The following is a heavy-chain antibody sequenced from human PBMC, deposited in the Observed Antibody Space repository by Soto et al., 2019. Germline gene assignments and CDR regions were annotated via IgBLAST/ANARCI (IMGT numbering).Heavy chain of an antibody. CDR2: FDPEDGET. V-gene: IGHV1-24*01. CDR3: ATDRRLGYCSSTSCYS. J-gene: IGHJ5*02. Sequence: ASVKVSCKVSGYTLTELSMHWVRQAPGKGLEWMGGFDPEDGETIYAQKFQGRVTMTEDTSTDTAYMELSSLRSEDTAVYYCATDRRLGYCSSTSCYSWGQGTLVTVSS. CDR1: GYTLTELS. D-gene: IGHD2-2*01.